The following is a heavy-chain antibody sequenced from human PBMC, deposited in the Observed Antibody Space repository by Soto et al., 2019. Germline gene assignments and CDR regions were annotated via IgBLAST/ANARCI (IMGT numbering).Heavy chain of an antibody. V-gene: IGHV3-23*01. CDR1: GFTFSNCA. CDR2: ITETGGST. J-gene: IGHJ4*02. D-gene: IGHD3-3*01. CDR3: ARDFTIFGVVRTTYYFDY. Sequence: GGSLRLSCAGSGFTFSNCAMAWVRQAPGKGLEWVSSITETGGSTYYADSVRGRFTISRDNSKNTLYLQMNSLRSDDTAVYYCARDFTIFGVVRTTYYFDYWGQGTLVTVSS.